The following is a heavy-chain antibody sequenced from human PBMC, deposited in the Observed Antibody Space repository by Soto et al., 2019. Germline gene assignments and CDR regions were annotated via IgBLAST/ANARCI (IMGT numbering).Heavy chain of an antibody. J-gene: IGHJ6*02. Sequence: SETLSLTCTVSGGSISSYYWSWIRQPPGKGLEWIGYIYYSGSTNYNPSLKSRVTISVDTSKNQFSLKLSSVTAADTAVYYCARDLIAAGGYGMDVWGQGTTLTVSS. V-gene: IGHV4-59*01. CDR3: ARDLIAAGGYGMDV. D-gene: IGHD6-13*01. CDR1: GGSISSYY. CDR2: IYYSGST.